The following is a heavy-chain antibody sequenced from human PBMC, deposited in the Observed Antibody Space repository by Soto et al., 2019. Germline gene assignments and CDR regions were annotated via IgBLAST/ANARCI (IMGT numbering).Heavy chain of an antibody. CDR2: IIPILGIA. J-gene: IGHJ6*02. V-gene: IGHV1-69*04. Sequence: GASVKVSCKASGGTFSSYTISWVRQAPGQGLEWMGRIIPILGIANYAQKFQGRVTITADKSTSTAYMELSSLRSEDTAVYYCARDPHYYGSGSYYTRWGMDVWGQGTTVTVSS. D-gene: IGHD3-10*01. CDR1: GGTFSSYT. CDR3: ARDPHYYGSGSYYTRWGMDV.